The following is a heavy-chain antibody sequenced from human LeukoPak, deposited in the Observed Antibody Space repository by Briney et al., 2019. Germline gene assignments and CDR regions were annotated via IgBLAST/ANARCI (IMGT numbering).Heavy chain of an antibody. CDR1: GGSISSYY. Sequence: MASETLSLTCGVSGGSISSYYWSWIRQPPGKGLEWIGEINHSGSTNYNPSLKSRVTISVDTSKNQFSLKLSSVTAADTAVYYCAGSIAARLDYWGQGTLVTVSS. CDR3: AGSIAARLDY. V-gene: IGHV4-34*01. J-gene: IGHJ4*02. D-gene: IGHD6-6*01. CDR2: INHSGST.